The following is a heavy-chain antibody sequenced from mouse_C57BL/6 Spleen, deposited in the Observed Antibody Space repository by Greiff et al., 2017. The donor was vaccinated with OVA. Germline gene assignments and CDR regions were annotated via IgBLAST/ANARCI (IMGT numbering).Heavy chain of an antibody. CDR1: GFTFTDYY. Sequence: EVMLVESGGGLVQPGGSLSLFCAASGFTFTDYYMSWVRQPPGKALEWLGFISNKANGYTTEYSASVKGRFTISRDNSQSNLYLQRDDLRAEDSATYYCARSLTGSSYWYFDVWGTGTTVTVSS. J-gene: IGHJ1*03. CDR3: ARSLTGSSYWYFDV. CDR2: ISNKANGYTT. V-gene: IGHV7-3*01. D-gene: IGHD4-1*01.